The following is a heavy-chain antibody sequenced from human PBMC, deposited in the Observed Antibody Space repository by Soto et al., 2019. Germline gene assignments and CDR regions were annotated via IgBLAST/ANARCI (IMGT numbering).Heavy chain of an antibody. D-gene: IGHD1-26*01. CDR2: IKSKTDGGTT. Sequence: EVQLLESGGGLVQPGGSLRLSCAASGFTFRSYAMTWVRQAPGKGLEWVGRIKSKTDGGTTDYAAPVKGRFTISRDDSKNTLYLQMNSLKTEDTAVYYCTTDRSGSYGEAGYFDYWGQGTLVTVSS. CDR1: GFTFRSYA. V-gene: IGHV3-15*01. CDR3: TTDRSGSYGEAGYFDY. J-gene: IGHJ4*02.